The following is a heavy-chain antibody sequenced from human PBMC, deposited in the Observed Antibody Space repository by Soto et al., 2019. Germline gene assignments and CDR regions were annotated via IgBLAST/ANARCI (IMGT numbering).Heavy chain of an antibody. CDR3: ASADSGYLFGIFDY. D-gene: IGHD3-22*01. CDR2: IKKDGSEK. CDR1: GFTFSSYW. V-gene: IGHV3-7*03. Sequence: PGGSLRLSCAASGFTFSSYWMSWVRQAPGKGLEWVANIKKDGSEKNYVDSVKGRFTISRDNAKSSVYLQMNSLRAEDTAVYYCASADSGYLFGIFDYWGQGTLVTVSS. J-gene: IGHJ4*02.